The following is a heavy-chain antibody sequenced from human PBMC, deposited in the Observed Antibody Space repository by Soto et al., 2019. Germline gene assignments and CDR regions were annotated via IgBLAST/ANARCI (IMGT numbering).Heavy chain of an antibody. CDR2: IDPSDSYT. J-gene: IGHJ4*02. Sequence: EVQLVQSGAEVKKPGESLRISCKGSGYSFTSYWISWVRQMPGKGLEWMGRIDPSDSYTNYSPSFQGHVTISADKSISTASLQWSSLTASDTAMYYCARLQPAAGDNDLTFDYWGQGTLVTVSS. D-gene: IGHD6-13*01. CDR1: GYSFTSYW. V-gene: IGHV5-10-1*01. CDR3: ARLQPAAGDNDLTFDY.